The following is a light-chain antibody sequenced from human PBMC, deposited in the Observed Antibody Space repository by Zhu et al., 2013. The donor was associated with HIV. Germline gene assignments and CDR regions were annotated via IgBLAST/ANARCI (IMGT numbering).Light chain of an antibody. V-gene: IGKV3-20*01. Sequence: EIVLTQSPDTLSLSPGERATLSCRASQSVGSNYLAWYQQKPGQAPRLLIYGASSRATGIPDRFSGSGSGTDFTLTISRLEPEDFAVYFCQQYATSPLTFGGGTNVEIK. CDR2: GAS. J-gene: IGKJ4*01. CDR3: QQYATSPLT. CDR1: QSVGSNY.